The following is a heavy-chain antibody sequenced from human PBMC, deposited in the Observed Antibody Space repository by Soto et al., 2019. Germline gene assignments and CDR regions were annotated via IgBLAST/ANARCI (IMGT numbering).Heavy chain of an antibody. V-gene: IGHV4-39*01. Sequence: PSETLSLTCTVSGGSISSSSYYWGWIRQPPGKGLEWIGSIYYSGSTYYNPSLKSRVTISVDTSKNQFSLKLSSVTAADTAVYYCARHRSTSSLHWFDPWGQGTLVTVSS. CDR3: ARHRSTSSLHWFDP. CDR1: GGSISSSSYY. CDR2: IYYSGST. J-gene: IGHJ5*02. D-gene: IGHD2-2*01.